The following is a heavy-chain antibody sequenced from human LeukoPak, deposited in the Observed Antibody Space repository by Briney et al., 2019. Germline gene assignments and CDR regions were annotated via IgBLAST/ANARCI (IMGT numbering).Heavy chain of an antibody. Sequence: SLPLSCAASGFTVGSKYLSWVRQAAGKGLAWVSIIYSGCITFYADSVKGRFTISRDNSKNTLYLQMNSLRAEDTAVYYCARDRLIQLWLRSYYYGMDVWGQGTTVTVSS. CDR3: ARDRLIQLWLRSYYYGMDV. J-gene: IGHJ6*02. CDR1: GFTVGSKY. D-gene: IGHD5-18*01. V-gene: IGHV3-53*01. CDR2: IYSGCIT.